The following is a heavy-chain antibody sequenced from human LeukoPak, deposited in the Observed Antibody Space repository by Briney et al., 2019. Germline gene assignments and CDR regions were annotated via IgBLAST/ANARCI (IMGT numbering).Heavy chain of an antibody. Sequence: GGSLRLSCVASGFTFSSYAMSWVRQAPGKGLEWVSAIVGSGGSTFYADSVKGRFTISRDNSKNTLYLQMNSLRAEDTAAYYCAKRDSSGWYYFDYWGQGTLVTVSS. J-gene: IGHJ4*02. CDR3: AKRDSSGWYYFDY. V-gene: IGHV3-23*01. CDR2: IVGSGGST. CDR1: GFTFSSYA. D-gene: IGHD6-19*01.